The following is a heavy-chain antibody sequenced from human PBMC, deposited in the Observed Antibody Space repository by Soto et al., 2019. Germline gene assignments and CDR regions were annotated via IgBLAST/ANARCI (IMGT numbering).Heavy chain of an antibody. CDR3: AKDITIFGARPALYYYGMDV. CDR2: ISYGGSNQ. V-gene: IGHV3-30*18. CDR1: GFTFSSSG. D-gene: IGHD3-3*01. J-gene: IGHJ6*02. Sequence: GGTLRLSCAASGFTFSSSGMRWVRQAPGKGLEWVAVISYGGSNQYYADSVKGGFTNSRDNSENTPYLQMNSLRAEETAVYYCAKDITIFGARPALYYYGMDVWGQGTTVTVSS.